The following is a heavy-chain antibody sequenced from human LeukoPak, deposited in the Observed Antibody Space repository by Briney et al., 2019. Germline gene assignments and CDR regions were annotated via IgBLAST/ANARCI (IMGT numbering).Heavy chain of an antibody. CDR1: GFTFDDYA. CDR2: ISWNSGTK. D-gene: IGHD3-9*01. Sequence: PGGSLRLSCAASGFTFDDYAMHWVRQAPGKGLEWVSGISWNSGTKDYADSVKGRFTISRDNSKNTLYLQMNSLRAEDTAVYYCAKDLDILTGLYYYYAMDVWGQGTTVTVSS. J-gene: IGHJ6*02. CDR3: AKDLDILTGLYYYYAMDV. V-gene: IGHV3-9*01.